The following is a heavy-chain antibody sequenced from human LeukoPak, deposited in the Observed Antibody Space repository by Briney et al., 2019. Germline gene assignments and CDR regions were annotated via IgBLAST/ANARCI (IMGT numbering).Heavy chain of an antibody. V-gene: IGHV4-4*02. J-gene: IGHJ5*02. CDR2: FYHGGTT. CDR1: GDSIISSNW. D-gene: IGHD3-10*01. Sequence: SGTLSLTCAVSGDSIISSNWWSWVRQSPGKGLEWIGEFYHGGTTYYNPSLKSRVTISVDKSKNQFSLKLTSMTAADTAVYYCARVPLVRGVFKMFDPWGQETLVTVSS. CDR3: ARVPLVRGVFKMFDP.